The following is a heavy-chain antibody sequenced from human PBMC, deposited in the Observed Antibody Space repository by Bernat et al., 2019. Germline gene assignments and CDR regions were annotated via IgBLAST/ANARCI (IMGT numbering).Heavy chain of an antibody. V-gene: IGHV3-7*03. CDR2: IKQDGSEK. Sequence: TFSSYWMSWVRQAPGKGLEWVANIKQDGSEKYYVDSVKGRFTISRDNAKNSLYLQMNSLRAEETAVYYCARVYSSSAPYGFD. CDR1: TFSSYW. D-gene: IGHD6-6*01. J-gene: IGHJ4*01. CDR3: ARVYSSSAPYGFD.